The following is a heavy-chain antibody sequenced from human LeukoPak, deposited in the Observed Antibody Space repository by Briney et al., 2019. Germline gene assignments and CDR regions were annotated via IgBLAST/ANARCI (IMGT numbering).Heavy chain of an antibody. D-gene: IGHD3-16*01. J-gene: IGHJ4*02. Sequence: PGGSLRLSCAASGFTVSSNYMSWVRQAPGKGLEWVSGFSGGGGSPYYADSVKGRFTISRDNSKNTLYLQMNSLRAEDTAVYYCARGLRQLDYWGQGTLVTVSS. CDR2: FSGGGGSP. CDR3: ARGLRQLDY. CDR1: GFTVSSNY. V-gene: IGHV3-23*01.